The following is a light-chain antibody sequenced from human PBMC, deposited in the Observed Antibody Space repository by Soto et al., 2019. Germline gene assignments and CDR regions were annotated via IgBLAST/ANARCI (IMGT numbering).Light chain of an antibody. CDR3: SLYSSNGSLI. CDR2: DVT. Sequence: QSVLTQSPSASGSPGQSVTISCTGTSSDIGGYNSVSWYQQHPGKAPKVMIYDVTKRPSGVPDRFSGSKSGNTASLTVSALQAEDEADYFCSLYSSNGSLIFGPGTKVTVL. V-gene: IGLV2-8*01. J-gene: IGLJ1*01. CDR1: SSDIGGYNS.